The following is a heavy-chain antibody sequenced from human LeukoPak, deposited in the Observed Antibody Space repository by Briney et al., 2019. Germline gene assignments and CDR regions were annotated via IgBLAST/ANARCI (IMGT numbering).Heavy chain of an antibody. CDR2: MNPNSGNT. D-gene: IGHD6-19*01. J-gene: IGHJ4*02. Sequence: ASVKVSCKASGYTFTSYDINWVRQATGQGLEWMGWMNPNSGNTGYAQKFQGRVTMTRDTSTSTVYMELSSLRSEDTAVYYCAREGSSVYDYWGQGTLVTVSS. CDR1: GYTFTSYD. V-gene: IGHV1-8*01. CDR3: AREGSSVYDY.